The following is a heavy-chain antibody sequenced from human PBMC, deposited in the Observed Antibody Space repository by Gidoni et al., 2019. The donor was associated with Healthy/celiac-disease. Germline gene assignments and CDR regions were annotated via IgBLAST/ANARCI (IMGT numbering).Heavy chain of an antibody. CDR3: ARSVGTGTSYYYGMDV. Sequence: QVQLQESGPGLVKPSETLSLTCPASRGSISSYYWSWIRQPAGKGLEWICRIYTSGSTNYNPSHKSRVTMSVDTSKNQFSLKLSSVTAADTAVYYCARSVGTGTSYYYGMDVWGQGTTVTVSS. CDR2: IYTSGST. J-gene: IGHJ6*02. V-gene: IGHV4-4*07. CDR1: RGSISSYY. D-gene: IGHD1-7*01.